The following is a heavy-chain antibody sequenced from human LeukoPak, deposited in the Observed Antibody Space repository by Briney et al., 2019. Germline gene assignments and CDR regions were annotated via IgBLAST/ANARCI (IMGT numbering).Heavy chain of an antibody. Sequence: GGSLRLSCAASGFTFSSYGMHWVRQAPGKGLDWVAVISNDGSKKYYADSVKGRFTISRDNSKNTLSLQVSSLRTEDAAVYYCAEDRYSYAFEYSDSWGQGTLVTVSS. CDR1: GFTFSSYG. J-gene: IGHJ4*02. CDR2: ISNDGSKK. D-gene: IGHD5-18*01. V-gene: IGHV3-30*18. CDR3: AEDRYSYAFEYSDS.